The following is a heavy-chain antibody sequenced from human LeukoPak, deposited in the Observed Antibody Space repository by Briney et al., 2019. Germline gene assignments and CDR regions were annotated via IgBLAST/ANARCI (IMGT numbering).Heavy chain of an antibody. CDR2: IYYSGST. CDR1: GGSISSYY. J-gene: IGHJ4*02. CDR3: ARENSFYGSGSFDY. D-gene: IGHD3-10*01. V-gene: IGHV4-59*01. Sequence: PSETLSLTCTVSGGSISSYYWSWIRQPPGKGLEWIGYIYYSGSTNYNPSVKSRVTISVDTSKNQFSLKVNSVTAADTAVYYCARENSFYGSGSFDYWGQGILVTVSS.